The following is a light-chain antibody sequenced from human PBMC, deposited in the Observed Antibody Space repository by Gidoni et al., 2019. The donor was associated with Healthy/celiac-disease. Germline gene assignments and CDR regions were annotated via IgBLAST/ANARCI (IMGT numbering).Light chain of an antibody. V-gene: IGKV3-11*01. CDR2: DAS. CDR3: QQRSNWPPGLT. Sequence: EIVLTQSPATLSLSPGDRATLSCRASQSVSSYLAWYQQKPGQAPRLLIYDASNRATGIPARFSGSGSGTDFTLTISSLEPEDFAVYSCQQRSNWPPGLTFXGXTKVEIK. J-gene: IGKJ4*01. CDR1: QSVSSY.